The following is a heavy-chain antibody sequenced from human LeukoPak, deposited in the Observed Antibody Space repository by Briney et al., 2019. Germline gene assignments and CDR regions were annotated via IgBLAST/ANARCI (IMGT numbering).Heavy chain of an antibody. V-gene: IGHV3-30*02. J-gene: IGHJ4*02. D-gene: IGHD4-17*01. CDR1: GFTFSSYG. Sequence: GGSLRLSCAASGFTFSSYGMHWVRQAPGKGLEWVAFIRYDGSNRFYADSVRGRFTISRDNSKNTVYLQMNSLRAEDTAVYYCAKDRSMTTVTPFDNWGQGTLVAVSS. CDR3: AKDRSMTTVTPFDN. CDR2: IRYDGSNR.